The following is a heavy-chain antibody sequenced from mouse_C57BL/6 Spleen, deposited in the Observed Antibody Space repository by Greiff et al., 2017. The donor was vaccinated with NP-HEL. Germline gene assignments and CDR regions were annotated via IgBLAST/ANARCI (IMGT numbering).Heavy chain of an antibody. Sequence: EVQLQQSGPELVKPGASVKMSCKASGYTFTDYNMHWVKQSHGKSLEWIGYINPNNGGTSYNQKFKGKATLTVNKSSSTAYMELRSLTSEDSAVYYCARKLDYDLNAMDYWGQGTSVTVSS. J-gene: IGHJ4*01. CDR3: ARKLDYDLNAMDY. CDR1: GYTFTDYN. CDR2: INPNNGGT. D-gene: IGHD2-4*01. V-gene: IGHV1-22*01.